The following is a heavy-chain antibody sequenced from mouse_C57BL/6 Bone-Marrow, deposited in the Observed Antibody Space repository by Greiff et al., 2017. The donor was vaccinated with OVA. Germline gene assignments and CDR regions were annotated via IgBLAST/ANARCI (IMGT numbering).Heavy chain of an antibody. CDR1: GFTFTDYY. J-gene: IGHJ2*01. Sequence: EVKLVESGGGLVQPGGSLSLSCAASGFTFTDYYMSWVRQPPGKALAWWGFIRNKANGYTTEYSASVKGRFTISRDNSQSILYLQMNALRAEDSATYYCARLYYYGSSYDYFDYWGQGTTLTVSS. CDR2: IRNKANGYTT. V-gene: IGHV7-3*01. D-gene: IGHD1-1*01. CDR3: ARLYYYGSSYDYFDY.